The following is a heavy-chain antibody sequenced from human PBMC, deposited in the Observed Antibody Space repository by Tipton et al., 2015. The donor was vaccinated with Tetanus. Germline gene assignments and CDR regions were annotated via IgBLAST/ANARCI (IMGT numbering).Heavy chain of an antibody. CDR1: GGSVSNSSLY. CDR2: IFSGGTT. Sequence: TLSLTCSVSGGSVSNSSLYWGWIRQPPGKGLEWIGGIFSGGTTFYSPSLNGRVSMSLDTSKNLFALRLASVTAADTAVYYCAKVVGWGDYFDSWGQGILVTVSS. V-gene: IGHV4-39*06. J-gene: IGHJ4*02. D-gene: IGHD1-26*01. CDR3: AKVVGWGDYFDS.